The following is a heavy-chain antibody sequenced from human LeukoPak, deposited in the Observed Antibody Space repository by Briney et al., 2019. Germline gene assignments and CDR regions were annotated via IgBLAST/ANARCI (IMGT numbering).Heavy chain of an antibody. J-gene: IGHJ4*02. CDR2: ISSSGSDI. D-gene: IGHD4-23*01. V-gene: IGHV3-48*03. Sequence: GGSLRLSCAASGFTFSNYEMHWVRQAPGKGLEWVSYISSSGSDIYYADSVKGRFTTSRDNAKNSLYLHMNSLRAEDTAVYYCARDYGGSSPFDYWGQGTLVTVSS. CDR3: ARDYGGSSPFDY. CDR1: GFTFSNYE.